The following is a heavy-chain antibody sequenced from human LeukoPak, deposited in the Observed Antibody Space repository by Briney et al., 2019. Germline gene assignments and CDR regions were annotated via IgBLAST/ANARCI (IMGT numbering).Heavy chain of an antibody. J-gene: IGHJ4*02. Sequence: SQTLSLTCAISGDSVSSNTASWNWIRQSPSRGLEWLGRTYSRSKWYNEYAASMKSRITINSDTSKNQFSLQLNSVTPEDTAVYYCARETSHFDNWGQETLVTVSS. V-gene: IGHV6-1*01. CDR3: ARETSHFDN. CDR1: GDSVSSNTAS. CDR2: TYSRSKWYN.